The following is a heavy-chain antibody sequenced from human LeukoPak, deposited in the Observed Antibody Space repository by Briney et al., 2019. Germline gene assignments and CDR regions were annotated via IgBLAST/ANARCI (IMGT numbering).Heavy chain of an antibody. CDR1: GGSISSYY. V-gene: IGHV4-4*09. CDR3: ARHARRYCSSTSCYPWFDP. CDR2: IYTSGST. J-gene: IGHJ5*02. Sequence: SETLSLTCTVSGGSISSYYWSWIRQPPGKGLEWIGYIYTSGSTNYNPSLKSRVTISVDTSKNQFSLKLSSVTAADTAVYYCARHARRYCSSTSCYPWFDPWGQETLVTVSS. D-gene: IGHD2-2*01.